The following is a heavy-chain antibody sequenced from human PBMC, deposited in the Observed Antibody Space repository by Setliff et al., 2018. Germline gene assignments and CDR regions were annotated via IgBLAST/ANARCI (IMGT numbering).Heavy chain of an antibody. Sequence: ASVKISCKASGYTFTGYYMYWVRQAPGQGLEWMGRINPSSGATIYAQKFQGRVTMTSDTSISTAYMELGRLRSDDTAVYFCARDGGGDSDAFDIWGQGTMVTVSS. CDR1: GYTFTGYY. J-gene: IGHJ3*02. CDR2: INPSSGAT. CDR3: ARDGGGDSDAFDI. D-gene: IGHD3-16*01. V-gene: IGHV1-2*06.